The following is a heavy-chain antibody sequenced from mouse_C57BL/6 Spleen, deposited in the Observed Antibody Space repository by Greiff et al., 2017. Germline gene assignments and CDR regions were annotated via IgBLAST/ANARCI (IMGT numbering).Heavy chain of an antibody. CDR2: ISGGGGNT. CDR3: ARHHYYGSSSLYYYAMDY. CDR1: GFTFSSYT. Sequence: EVKLVESGGGLVKPGGSLKLSCAASGFTFSSYTMSWVRQTPEKRLEWVATISGGGGNTYYPDSVKGRFTISRDNAKNTLYLQMSSLRSEDTALYYCARHHYYGSSSLYYYAMDYWGQGTSVTVSS. V-gene: IGHV5-9*01. J-gene: IGHJ4*01. D-gene: IGHD1-1*01.